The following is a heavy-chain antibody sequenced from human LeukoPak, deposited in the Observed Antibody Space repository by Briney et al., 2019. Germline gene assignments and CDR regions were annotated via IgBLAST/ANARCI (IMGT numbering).Heavy chain of an antibody. Sequence: GGSLRLSCAASGFTFSKYSVHWVRQAPGKGLEWVAFIWFDGSNKHYADSVKGRFTISRDNSEDTLYLQMNSLRAEDTAVYYCVRDPSGSGFAFDSWGQGALVTVSS. CDR1: GFTFSKYS. V-gene: IGHV3-33*08. J-gene: IGHJ4*02. CDR2: IWFDGSNK. CDR3: VRDPSGSGFAFDS. D-gene: IGHD1-1*01.